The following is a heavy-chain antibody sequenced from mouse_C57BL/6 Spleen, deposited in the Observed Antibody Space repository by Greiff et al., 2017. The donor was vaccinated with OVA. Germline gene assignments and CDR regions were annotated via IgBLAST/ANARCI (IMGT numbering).Heavy chain of an antibody. CDR3: ARAYDYDGEGAYAMDY. D-gene: IGHD2-4*01. CDR2: IYPGSGST. CDR1: GYTFTSYW. V-gene: IGHV1-55*01. J-gene: IGHJ4*01. Sequence: QVQLKQPGAELVKPGASVKMSCKASGYTFTSYWITWVKQRPGQGLEWIGDIYPGSGSTNYNEKFKSKATLTVDTSSSTAYMQLSSLTSEDSAVYYCARAYDYDGEGAYAMDYWGQGTSVTVSS.